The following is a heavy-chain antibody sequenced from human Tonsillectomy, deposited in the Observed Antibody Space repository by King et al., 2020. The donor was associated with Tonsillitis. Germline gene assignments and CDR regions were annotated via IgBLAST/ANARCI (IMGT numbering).Heavy chain of an antibody. CDR2: INPSSGDT. CDR1: GYTFTGYY. CDR3: ARVISAMVTGIDF. D-gene: IGHD5-18*01. Sequence: QLVQSGAEVKKPGASVRVSCKASGYTFTGYYMHWVRQAPGQGLEWLGWINPSSGDTNCAQKFQGRVTMTKDTSSSTAYMELSRLRSDDTAMYYCARVISAMVTGIDFGGQGTLVTVSS. J-gene: IGHJ4*02. V-gene: IGHV1-2*02.